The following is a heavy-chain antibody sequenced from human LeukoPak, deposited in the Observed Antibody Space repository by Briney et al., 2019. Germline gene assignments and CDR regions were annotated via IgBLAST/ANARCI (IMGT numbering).Heavy chain of an antibody. J-gene: IGHJ3*02. V-gene: IGHV3-74*01. Sequence: PGGSLRLSCAVPGFTFSSYWMHWVRQAPGKGLVWVLRINSGGSSTNYADSVKGRFTISRDNDKNTLYLQMNSLRDEDTAVYYCAREFRVLPDIWGQGTMVTVSS. D-gene: IGHD2-8*02. CDR1: GFTFSSYW. CDR3: AREFRVLPDI. CDR2: INSGGSST.